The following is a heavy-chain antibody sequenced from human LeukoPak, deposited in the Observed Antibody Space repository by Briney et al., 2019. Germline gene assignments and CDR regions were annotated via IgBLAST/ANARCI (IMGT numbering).Heavy chain of an antibody. Sequence: PSETLSLTCAVYGGSFSGYYWSWLRQPPGKGLEWIGEINHSGSTNYNPSLKSRVTISVDTSKNQFSLKLISVPAADTAVYYCARRVTVTTLRYFDYWGQGTLVTVSS. D-gene: IGHD4-17*01. CDR3: ARRVTVTTLRYFDY. CDR1: GGSFSGYY. V-gene: IGHV4-34*01. CDR2: INHSGST. J-gene: IGHJ4*02.